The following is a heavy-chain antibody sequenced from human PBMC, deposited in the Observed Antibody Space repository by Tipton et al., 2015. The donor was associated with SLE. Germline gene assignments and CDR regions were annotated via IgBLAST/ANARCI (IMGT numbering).Heavy chain of an antibody. CDR3: AREDIVVAGTPFDP. CDR2: ISYDGSNK. V-gene: IGHV3-30*04. Sequence: RSLRLSCAASGFTFSSYAMHWVRQAPGKGLEWVAVISYDGSNKYYADSVKGRFTISRDNSKNTLYLQMNSLRAEDTAVYYCAREDIVVAGTPFDPWGQGTLVTVSS. J-gene: IGHJ5*02. D-gene: IGHD6-13*01. CDR1: GFTFSSYA.